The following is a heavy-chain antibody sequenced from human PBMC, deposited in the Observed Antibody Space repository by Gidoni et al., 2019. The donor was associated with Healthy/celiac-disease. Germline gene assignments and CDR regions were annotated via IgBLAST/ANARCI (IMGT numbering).Heavy chain of an antibody. J-gene: IGHJ4*02. V-gene: IGHV4-59*01. D-gene: IGHD2-15*01. CDR3: ARRKGYCSGGSCYRYYFDY. Sequence: QVQLQESGPGLVKPSETLSLTCTVSGCSISSYYWSWIRQPPGKGLEWIGYIYYSGSTNYNPSLKSRVTISVDTSKNQFSLKLSSVTAADTAVYYCARRKGYCSGGSCYRYYFDYWGQGTLVTVSS. CDR1: GCSISSYY. CDR2: IYYSGST.